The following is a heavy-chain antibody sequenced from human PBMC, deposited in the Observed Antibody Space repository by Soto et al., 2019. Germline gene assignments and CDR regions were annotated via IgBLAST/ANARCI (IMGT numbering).Heavy chain of an antibody. CDR2: ISGSDDST. Sequence: EVQLLESGGGLVQPGESLRLSCAASGFTFSSYAMSWVRQSPGKGLEWVSVISGSDDSTYNADSGKGRFTIARDNYENPVYRQRNSLRAEDTAVYYCEKVSSSTTFDYCGQGTLVTVSS. V-gene: IGHV3-23*01. D-gene: IGHD6-6*01. J-gene: IGHJ4*02. CDR1: GFTFSSYA. CDR3: EKVSSSTTFDY.